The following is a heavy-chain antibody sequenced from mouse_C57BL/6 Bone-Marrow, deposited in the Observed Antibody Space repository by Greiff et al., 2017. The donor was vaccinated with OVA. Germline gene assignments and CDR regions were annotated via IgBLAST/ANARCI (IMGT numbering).Heavy chain of an antibody. CDR2: IDPSDSYT. CDR1: GYTFTSYW. Sequence: QVQLKQPGAELVKPGASVKLSCKASGYTFTSYWMQWVKQRPGQGLEWIGEIDPSDSYTNYNQKFKGKATLTVDTSSSTAYMQLSSLTSEDSAVYDCAREDYYGSSYAWFAYWGQGTLVTVSA. J-gene: IGHJ3*01. CDR3: AREDYYGSSYAWFAY. D-gene: IGHD1-1*01. V-gene: IGHV1-50*01.